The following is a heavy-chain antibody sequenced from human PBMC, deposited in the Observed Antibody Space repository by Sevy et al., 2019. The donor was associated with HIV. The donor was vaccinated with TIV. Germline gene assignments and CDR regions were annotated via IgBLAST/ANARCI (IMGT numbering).Heavy chain of an antibody. J-gene: IGHJ6*02. D-gene: IGHD3-3*01. CDR3: ARMGTYYDFWSGYSKYYYYYGMDV. CDR2: IYYSGST. Sequence: SETLSLTCTVSGGSISSSSYYWGWIRQPPGKGLEWIGSIYYSGSTYYNPSPKSRVTISVDTSKNQFSLKLSSVTAADTAVYYCARMGTYYDFWSGYSKYYYYYGMDVWGQGTTVTVSS. CDR1: GGSISSSSYY. V-gene: IGHV4-39*01.